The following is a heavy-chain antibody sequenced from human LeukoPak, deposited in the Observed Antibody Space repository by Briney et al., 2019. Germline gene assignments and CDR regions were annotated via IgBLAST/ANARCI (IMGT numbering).Heavy chain of an antibody. CDR3: AREVHRDFWSGYFPNYYYYYMDV. J-gene: IGHJ6*03. V-gene: IGHV4-38-2*02. CDR1: GYSISSGYY. CDR2: IYHSGST. Sequence: SETLSLTCTVSGYSISSGYYWGWIRQPPGKGLEWIGSIYHSGSTYYNPSLKSRVTISVDTSKNQFSLKLSSVTASDTAVYYCAREVHRDFWSGYFPNYYYYYMDVWGKGTTVTVSS. D-gene: IGHD3-3*01.